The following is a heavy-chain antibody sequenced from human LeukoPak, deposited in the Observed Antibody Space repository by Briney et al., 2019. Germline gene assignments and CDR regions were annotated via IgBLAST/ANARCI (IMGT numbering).Heavy chain of an antibody. CDR3: ARGAYLAYYFDY. Sequence: GGSLRLSCGASGFTVSTNYMSWVRQAPGKKLEWVSDIYSDGSTFYADSVKGRFTISRDNSKNTLYLQMNSLRAEDTAVYYCARGAYLAYYFDYWGQGSLVSVSS. V-gene: IGHV3-53*01. J-gene: IGHJ4*02. CDR1: GFTVSTNY. D-gene: IGHD3-10*01. CDR2: IYSDGST.